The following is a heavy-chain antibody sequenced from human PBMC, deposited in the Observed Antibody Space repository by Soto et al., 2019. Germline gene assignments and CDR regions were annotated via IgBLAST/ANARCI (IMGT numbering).Heavy chain of an antibody. J-gene: IGHJ6*01. CDR2: IIPILGIA. D-gene: IGHD3-22*01. CDR1: GGTFSSYT. CDR3: ARSSNYYDSSGIPRPIDLMGPKNYYGMDV. V-gene: IGHV1-69*02. Sequence: QVQLVQSGAEVKKPGSSVKVSCKASGGTFSSYTISWVRQAPGQGLEWMGRIIPILGIANYAQKFQGRVTITADKSTSTAYMELSSLRSEDTAVYYCARSSNYYDSSGIPRPIDLMGPKNYYGMDVW.